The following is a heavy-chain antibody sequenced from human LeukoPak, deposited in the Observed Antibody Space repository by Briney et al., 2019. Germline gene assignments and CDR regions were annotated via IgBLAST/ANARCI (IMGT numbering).Heavy chain of an antibody. CDR1: GGSISSHY. J-gene: IGHJ5*02. V-gene: IGHV4-59*11. D-gene: IGHD3-10*01. CDR2: IYYSGST. Sequence: SETLSLTCTVSGGSISSHYWSWIRQPPGKGLEWIGYIYYSGSTNYNPSLKSRVTISVDTSKNQFSLKLSSVTAADTAVYYCARTGSGSYYTEAGWFDPWGQGTLVTVSS. CDR3: ARTGSGSYYTEAGWFDP.